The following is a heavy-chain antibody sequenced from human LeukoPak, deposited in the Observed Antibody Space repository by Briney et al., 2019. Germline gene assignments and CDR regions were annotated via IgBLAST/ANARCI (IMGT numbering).Heavy chain of an antibody. CDR2: IYTSGST. V-gene: IGHV4-4*07. CDR1: VGSTSVYN. Sequence: ETLSLTCTVSVGSTSVYNWCSIPPPPEEGLEWIGRIYTSGSTNYHPSLKSRVTMSVDTSKNQFSLKLSSVTAADTAVYYCARNYDSSGYYFDYWGQGTLVTVSS. J-gene: IGHJ4*02. CDR3: ARNYDSSGYYFDY. D-gene: IGHD3-22*01.